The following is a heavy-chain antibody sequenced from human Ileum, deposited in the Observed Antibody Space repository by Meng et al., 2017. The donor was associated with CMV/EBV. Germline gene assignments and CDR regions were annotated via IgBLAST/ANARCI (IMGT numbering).Heavy chain of an antibody. Sequence: ASVKVSCKASGYTFTDYYMHWVRQAPGHGLEWMGWFNPNSGATFYAQKFQGRVTMTRDTSISTAYMELSRLTSDDTSVYYCARDELNSRLDPWGQGTVVTVSS. CDR3: ARDELNSRLDP. V-gene: IGHV1-2*02. CDR2: FNPNSGAT. D-gene: IGHD1-7*01. J-gene: IGHJ5*02. CDR1: GYTFTDYY.